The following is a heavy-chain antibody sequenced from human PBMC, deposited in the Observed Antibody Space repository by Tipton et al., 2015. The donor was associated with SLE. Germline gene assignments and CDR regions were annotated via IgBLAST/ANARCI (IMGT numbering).Heavy chain of an antibody. V-gene: IGHV4-30-4*01. CDR3: ASMIVVIPVEARRDGMDV. CDR2: IYYSGST. D-gene: IGHD2-2*01. Sequence: LRLSCTVSGGSISSGDYYWSWIRQPPGKGLEWIGYIYYSGSTYYNPSLKSRVTISVDTSKNQFSLKLSSVTAADTAVYYCASMIVVIPVEARRDGMDVWGQGTTVTVSS. J-gene: IGHJ6*02. CDR1: GGSISSGDYY.